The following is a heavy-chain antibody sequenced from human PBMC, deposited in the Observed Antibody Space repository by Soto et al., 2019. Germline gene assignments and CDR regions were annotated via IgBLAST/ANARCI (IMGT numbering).Heavy chain of an antibody. V-gene: IGHV5-51*01. CDR2: IYPGDSNI. J-gene: IGHJ5*02. D-gene: IGHD2-15*01. CDR3: ARLYVVGSPWGFTP. Sequence: GESLKISCKASGYTFSDYWLGWVRLLPGKGLELMGIIYPGDSNIRYSPSFQGQVTISADKPINTAYLQWSSLKASDTGIYYCARLYVVGSPWGFTPWGQGTRVTVSS. CDR1: GYTFSDYW.